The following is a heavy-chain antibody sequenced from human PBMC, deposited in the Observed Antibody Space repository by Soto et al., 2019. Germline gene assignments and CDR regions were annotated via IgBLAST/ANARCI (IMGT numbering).Heavy chain of an antibody. CDR1: GFTFSGSA. D-gene: IGHD4-17*01. CDR3: TRLYGDYGQGDY. J-gene: IGHJ4*02. Sequence: EVQLVESGGGLVQPGGSLKLSCAASGFTFSGSAMHWVSQASGKGLEWVGRIRSKANSYATAYAASVKGRFTISRDDSKNTAYLQMNSLKTEDTAVYYCTRLYGDYGQGDYWGQGALVTVSS. CDR2: IRSKANSYAT. V-gene: IGHV3-73*01.